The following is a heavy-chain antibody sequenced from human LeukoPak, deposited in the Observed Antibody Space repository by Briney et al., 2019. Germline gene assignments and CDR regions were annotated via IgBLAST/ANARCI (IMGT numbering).Heavy chain of an antibody. Sequence: ASVKVSCKASGYTFTSYDINWVRQATGQGLEWMGWMNPNSGNTGYAQKFQGRVTMTRNASISTAYMELSSPRSEDTAVYYCARGLGGYQPLNWFDPWGQGTLVTVSS. D-gene: IGHD5-12*01. V-gene: IGHV1-8*01. CDR3: ARGLGGYQPLNWFDP. J-gene: IGHJ5*02. CDR1: GYTFTSYD. CDR2: MNPNSGNT.